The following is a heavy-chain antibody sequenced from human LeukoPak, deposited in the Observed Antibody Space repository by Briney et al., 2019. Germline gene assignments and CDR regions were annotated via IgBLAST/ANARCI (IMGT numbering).Heavy chain of an antibody. CDR1: GFTFSNYW. Sequence: QAGGSLRLSCAASGFTFSNYWMAWVRQAPGKGLEWVANIKEDGGEKYYVDSVKGRFTISRDNAENSLFLQMTGLRAEDTAVYYCARDKVVGATKFDSWGQGTLVSVSS. D-gene: IGHD1-26*01. CDR3: ARDKVVGATKFDS. V-gene: IGHV3-7*01. CDR2: IKEDGGEK. J-gene: IGHJ4*02.